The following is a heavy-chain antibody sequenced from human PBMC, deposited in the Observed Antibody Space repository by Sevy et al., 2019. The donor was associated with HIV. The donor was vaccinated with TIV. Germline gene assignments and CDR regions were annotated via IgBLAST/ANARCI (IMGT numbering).Heavy chain of an antibody. V-gene: IGHV1-2*02. J-gene: IGHJ4*02. CDR2: TNPDSGGP. CDR1: GYTLTGYY. CDR3: VRDDRDGYFDY. Sequence: ASVKVSFKASGYTLTGYYMHWVRQAPGQGLEWMGWTNPDSGGPNYAPKFQGRVTLTRDTSISTAYMELSRLKSDDTAVDYCVRDDRDGYFDYWGQGTLVTVSS.